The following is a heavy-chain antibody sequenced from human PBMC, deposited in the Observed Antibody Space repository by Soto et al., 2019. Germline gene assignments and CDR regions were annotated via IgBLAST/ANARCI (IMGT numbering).Heavy chain of an antibody. CDR1: GGSISSSSYY. CDR2: IYYSGST. Sequence: PSETLSLTCTVSGGSISSSSYYWGWIRQPPGKGLEWIGSIYYSGSTYYNPSLKSRGTISVDTSKNQFSLKLSSVTAADMAVYYCARHGISSSWYGHYYNWFDPWGQGTLVTVSS. CDR3: ARHGISSSWYGHYYNWFDP. J-gene: IGHJ5*02. V-gene: IGHV4-39*01. D-gene: IGHD6-13*01.